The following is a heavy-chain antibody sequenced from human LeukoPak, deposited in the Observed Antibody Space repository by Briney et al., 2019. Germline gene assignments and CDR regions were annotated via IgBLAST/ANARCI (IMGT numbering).Heavy chain of an antibody. Sequence: ASVKVSCKASGGTLSSYAISWVRQAPGQGLEWMGIINPSGGSTSYAQKFQGRVTMTRDMSTSTVYMELSSLRSEGTAVYYCARDFSARYCSSTSCSSYFDYWGQGTLVTVSS. D-gene: IGHD2-2*01. CDR3: ARDFSARYCSSTSCSSYFDY. V-gene: IGHV1-46*01. J-gene: IGHJ4*02. CDR1: GGTLSSYA. CDR2: INPSGGST.